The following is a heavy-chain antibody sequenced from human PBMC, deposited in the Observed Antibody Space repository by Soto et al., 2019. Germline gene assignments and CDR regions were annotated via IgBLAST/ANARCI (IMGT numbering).Heavy chain of an antibody. V-gene: IGHV3-9*01. CDR3: VKDESINWYSGHFRH. CDR2: INWHSGSI. D-gene: IGHD6-13*01. Sequence: EVQLVESGGGLVQPGRSLRLSCAASGFTFDDYAMHWVRQVPGKGLERVSGINWHSGSIGYVDSVKGRFAISRDNAKNSLHLQMNSLRAEDTACYYCVKDESINWYSGHFRHWGQGTLVTVSS. J-gene: IGHJ1*01. CDR1: GFTFDDYA.